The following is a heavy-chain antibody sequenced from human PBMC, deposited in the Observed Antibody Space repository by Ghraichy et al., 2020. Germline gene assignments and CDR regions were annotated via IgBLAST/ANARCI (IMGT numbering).Heavy chain of an antibody. J-gene: IGHJ2*01. CDR3: ARSNADWYFDL. V-gene: IGHV3-74*01. Sequence: GGSLRLSCEASAFTVSGYWMHWVRRAPGKGLWWVSRSNSDGSRIAYADSVRGRFTISRDNAKNTLYLQMNSLRGEDTAVYYFARSNADWYFDLWGRGTLVTVSS. CDR1: AFTVSGYW. CDR2: SNSDGSRI. D-gene: IGHD1-14*01.